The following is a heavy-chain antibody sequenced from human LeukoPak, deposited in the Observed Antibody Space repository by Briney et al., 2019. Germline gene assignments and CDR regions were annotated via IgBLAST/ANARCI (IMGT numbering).Heavy chain of an antibody. CDR1: GGSFSSNI. Sequence: SVKVSCKASGGSFSSNIIGWVRQAPGQGLEWMGGIVPIFGKTKYAQKFQGRVTITTDESSSAAYMELSSLRSDDTAIYYCARGWGIPAPISWFDPWGQGTFVTVS. J-gene: IGHJ5*02. D-gene: IGHD2-2*01. CDR3: ARGWGIPAPISWFDP. V-gene: IGHV1-69*05. CDR2: IVPIFGKT.